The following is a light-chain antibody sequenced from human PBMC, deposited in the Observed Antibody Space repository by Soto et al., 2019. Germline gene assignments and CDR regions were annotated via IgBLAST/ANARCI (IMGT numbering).Light chain of an antibody. CDR1: QSVSNY. J-gene: IGKJ1*01. CDR3: QQSYSSPQT. Sequence: DIQMTQSPSSLAASVGDRVTITCRASQSVSNYLNWYQQKPGKPTRLLIYTVSSLQNGVSSRVSGSGSGTDFTLTINSLQPQDFATYFCQQSYSSPQTFGQGTKVDIK. V-gene: IGKV1-39*01. CDR2: TVS.